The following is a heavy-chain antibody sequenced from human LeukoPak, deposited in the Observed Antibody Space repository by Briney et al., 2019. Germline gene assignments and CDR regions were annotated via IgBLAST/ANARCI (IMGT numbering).Heavy chain of an antibody. V-gene: IGHV4-38-2*02. CDR2: IYHSGST. Sequence: SETLSLTCTVSGYSISSGYYWGWIRQPPGKGLEWIGSIYHSGSTYYNPSLKSRVTISVDTSKNQFSLKLSSVTAADTAVYYCARHRLHSSSWKYYFDYWGQGTLVAVSS. CDR3: ARHRLHSSSWKYYFDY. CDR1: GYSISSGYY. J-gene: IGHJ4*02. D-gene: IGHD6-13*01.